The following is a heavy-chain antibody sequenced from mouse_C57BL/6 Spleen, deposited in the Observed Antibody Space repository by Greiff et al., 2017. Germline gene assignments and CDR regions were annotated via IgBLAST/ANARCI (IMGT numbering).Heavy chain of an antibody. Sequence: DVKLVESGGGLVKPGGSLKLSCAASGFTFSSYTMSWVRQTPEKRLEWVATISGGGGNTYYPDSVKGRFTISRDNAKNTLYLQMSSLRSEDTALYYCARQDYYGSSFAYWGQGTLVTVSA. CDR3: ARQDYYGSSFAY. CDR1: GFTFSSYT. D-gene: IGHD1-1*01. J-gene: IGHJ3*01. CDR2: ISGGGGNT. V-gene: IGHV5-9*01.